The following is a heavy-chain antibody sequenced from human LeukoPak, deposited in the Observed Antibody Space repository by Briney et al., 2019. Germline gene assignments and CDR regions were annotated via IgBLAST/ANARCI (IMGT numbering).Heavy chain of an antibody. V-gene: IGHV4-30-2*01. CDR3: ARLLRDGYSIYYFDY. J-gene: IGHJ4*02. CDR2: IYHSGST. D-gene: IGHD5-24*01. CDR1: GGSISSGGYY. Sequence: PSETLSLTCTVSGGSISSGGYYWSWIRQPPGKGLEWIGYIYHSGSTYYNPSLKSRVTISVDTSKNQFSLKLSSVTAADTAVYYCARLLRDGYSIYYFDYWGQGTLVTVSS.